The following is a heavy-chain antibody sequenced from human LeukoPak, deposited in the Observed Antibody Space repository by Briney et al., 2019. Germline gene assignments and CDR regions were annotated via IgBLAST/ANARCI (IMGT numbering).Heavy chain of an antibody. Sequence: GGSLRLSCAASGFTFSSYAMSWVRQAPGKGLEWVSAISGSGGSTYYADSVKGRFTISRDNSKNTLYLQMNSLRAEDTAVYYCAKDLLPNVVVAATVVGYWGQGTLVTVSS. CDR1: GFTFSSYA. V-gene: IGHV3-23*01. CDR2: ISGSGGST. J-gene: IGHJ4*02. D-gene: IGHD2-15*01. CDR3: AKDLLPNVVVAATVVGY.